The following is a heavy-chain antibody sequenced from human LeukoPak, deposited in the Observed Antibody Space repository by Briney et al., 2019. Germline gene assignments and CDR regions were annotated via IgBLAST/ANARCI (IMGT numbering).Heavy chain of an antibody. CDR1: GYTFTGYY. V-gene: IGHV1-2*02. CDR2: INPNSGGT. Sequence: ASVKVPCKASGYTFTGYYMHWVRQAPGQGLEWMGWINPNSGGTNYAQKFQGRVTMTRDTSISTAYMELSRLRSDDTAVYYCARPASTRSSAFDIWGQGTMVTVSS. D-gene: IGHD6-6*01. CDR3: ARPASTRSSAFDI. J-gene: IGHJ3*02.